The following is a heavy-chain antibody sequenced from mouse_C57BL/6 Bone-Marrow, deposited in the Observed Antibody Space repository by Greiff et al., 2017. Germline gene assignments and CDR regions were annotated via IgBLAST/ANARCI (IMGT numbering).Heavy chain of an antibody. D-gene: IGHD2-4*01. Sequence: QVQLQQPGAELVRPGTSVKLSCKASGYTFTSYWMHWVKQRPGQGLEWIGVIDPSDSYTNYNQKFNGKATLTVDTSSSTAYMQLSSRTSEDAAVYYCARLGYDYDEGFAYWGQGTLVTVSA. CDR2: IDPSDSYT. J-gene: IGHJ3*01. V-gene: IGHV1-59*01. CDR3: ARLGYDYDEGFAY. CDR1: GYTFTSYW.